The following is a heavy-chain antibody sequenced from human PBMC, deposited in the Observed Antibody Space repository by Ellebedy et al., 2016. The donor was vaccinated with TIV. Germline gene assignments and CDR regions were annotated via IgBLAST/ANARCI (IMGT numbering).Heavy chain of an antibody. V-gene: IGHV3-7*01. Sequence: PGGSLRLSCAASAFTFSYYWMGWVRQAPGKGLQWVASISQDGSAKYYVDSVKGRFTISRDNAKNSLYLEMNSLRAEDTAVYYCARDLDDSSGYYYPMIDYWGQGTLVTVSS. CDR2: ISQDGSAK. CDR1: AFTFSYYW. D-gene: IGHD3-22*01. CDR3: ARDLDDSSGYYYPMIDY. J-gene: IGHJ4*02.